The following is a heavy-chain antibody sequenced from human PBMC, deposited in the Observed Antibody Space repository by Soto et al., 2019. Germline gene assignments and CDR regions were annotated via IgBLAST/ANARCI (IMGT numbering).Heavy chain of an antibody. CDR3: ARDTYTYSSSSWYYGMDV. D-gene: IGHD6-6*01. J-gene: IGHJ6*02. V-gene: IGHV6-1*01. Sequence: PLQTLSLTCAISGGSVSSNSSAWNWIRQSPSRGLEWLGRTYYRSKWYNDYAVSVKSRITINPDTSKNQFSLQLNSVTPEDTAVYYCARDTYTYSSSSWYYGMDVWGQGTTVTVSS. CDR2: TYYRSKWYN. CDR1: GGSVSSNSSA.